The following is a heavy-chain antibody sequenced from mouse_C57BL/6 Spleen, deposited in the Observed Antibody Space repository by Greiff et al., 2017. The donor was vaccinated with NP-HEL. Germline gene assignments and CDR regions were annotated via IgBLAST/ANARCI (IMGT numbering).Heavy chain of an antibody. CDR2: ISSGSSTI. J-gene: IGHJ3*01. V-gene: IGHV5-17*01. D-gene: IGHD2-3*01. Sequence: EVQRVESGGGLVKPGGSLKLSCAASGFTFSDYGMHWVRQAPEKGLEWVAYISSGSSTIYYADTVKGRFTSSRDNAKNTLFLQMTSLRSEDTAMYYCATGWLLRFAYWGQGTLVTVSA. CDR3: ATGWLLRFAY. CDR1: GFTFSDYG.